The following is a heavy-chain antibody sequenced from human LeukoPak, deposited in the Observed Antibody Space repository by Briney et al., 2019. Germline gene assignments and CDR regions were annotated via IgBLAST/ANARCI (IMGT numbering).Heavy chain of an antibody. CDR3: ARGTTVTTPDY. CDR2: IYYSGST. D-gene: IGHD4-17*01. CDR1: GGSISSYY. J-gene: IGHJ4*02. V-gene: IGHV4-59*08. Sequence: SSETLSLTRTVSGGSISSYYWSWIRQPPGKGLEWIGYIYYSGSTNYNPSLKSRVTISIDTSKNQFSLKLSSVTAADTAVYYCARGTTVTTPDYWGQGTLVTVSS.